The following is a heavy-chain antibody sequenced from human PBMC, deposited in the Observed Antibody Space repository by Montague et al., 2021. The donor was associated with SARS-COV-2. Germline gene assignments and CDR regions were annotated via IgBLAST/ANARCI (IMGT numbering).Heavy chain of an antibody. J-gene: IGHJ4*02. CDR1: GSTFSSYA. CDR2: ISDSGVYT. D-gene: IGHD6-13*01. Sequence: SLRPSYAASGSTFSSYAMSWVRQAPGKGLEWVSGISDSGVYTYYADSVKGRFTISRDNSKNTLYLQMNSLRAEDTAVYYCASHPGYSSSWWGQGTLVIVSS. CDR3: ASHPGYSSSW. V-gene: IGHV3-23*01.